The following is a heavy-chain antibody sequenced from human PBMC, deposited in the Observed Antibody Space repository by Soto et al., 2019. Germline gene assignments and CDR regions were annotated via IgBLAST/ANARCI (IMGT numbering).Heavy chain of an antibody. V-gene: IGHV5-10-1*01. D-gene: IGHD3-22*01. J-gene: IGHJ4*02. CDR2: IDPSDSQT. CDR3: ARQIYDSDTGPNFQYYFDS. CDR1: GYSFAGYG. Sequence: GESLKISCKGSGYSFAGYGITWVRQKPGKGLEWMGRIDPSDSQTYYSPSFRGHVTISVTKSITTVFLQRSSLRASDTAMYYCARQIYDSDTGPNFQYYFDSWGQGTPVTVSS.